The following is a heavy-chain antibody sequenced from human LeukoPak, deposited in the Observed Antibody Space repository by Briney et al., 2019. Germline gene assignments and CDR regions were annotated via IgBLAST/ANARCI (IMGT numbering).Heavy chain of an antibody. V-gene: IGHV3-48*04. Sequence: PGGSLRLSCAASGFTFSSYAMSWVRQAPGKGLEWVSYISSSGSTIYYADSVKGRFTISRDNAKNSLYLQMNSLRAEDTAVYYCARLAYYDFWSGYSTLDYWGQGTLVTVSS. CDR1: GFTFSSYA. CDR2: ISSSGSTI. CDR3: ARLAYYDFWSGYSTLDY. D-gene: IGHD3-3*01. J-gene: IGHJ4*02.